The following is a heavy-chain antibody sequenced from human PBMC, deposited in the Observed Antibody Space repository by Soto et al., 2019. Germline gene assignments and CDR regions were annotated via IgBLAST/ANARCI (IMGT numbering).Heavy chain of an antibody. V-gene: IGHV3-30-3*01. J-gene: IGHJ4*02. CDR2: ISYDGSNK. Sequence: PGGALRPSCEDSGFTFSSYARQWVRQAPGKGLEWVAVISYDGSNKYYADSVKGRFTISRDNSKNTLYLQMNSLRAEDTAVYYCARGCVVVVAATSVFDYWGQGTLVTVYS. CDR3: ARGCVVVVAATSVFDY. D-gene: IGHD2-15*01. CDR1: GFTFSSYA.